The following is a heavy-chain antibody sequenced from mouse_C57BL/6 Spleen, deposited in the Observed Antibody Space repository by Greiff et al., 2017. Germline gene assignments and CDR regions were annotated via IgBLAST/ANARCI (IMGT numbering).Heavy chain of an antibody. J-gene: IGHJ2*01. D-gene: IGHD1-1*01. V-gene: IGHV1-54*01. CDR1: GYAFTNYL. CDR3: ARWDTTVFDY. Sequence: QVQLQQSGAELVRPGTSVKVSCKASGYAFTNYLIEWVKQRPGQGLEWIGVINPGSGGTNYNEQFKGKATLTADKSSSTAYMQLSSLTAEDSAVYFCARWDTTVFDYWGQGTTLTVSS. CDR2: INPGSGGT.